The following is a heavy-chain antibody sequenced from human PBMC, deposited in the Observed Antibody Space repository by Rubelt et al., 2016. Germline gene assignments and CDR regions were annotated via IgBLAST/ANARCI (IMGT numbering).Heavy chain of an antibody. D-gene: IGHD4-17*01. CDR3: VRDKGFGDHGMDV. Sequence: QVQLVQSGAEGKKPGASVKVSCKASGHTFTSYGMSWVRQAPGQGLEWMGWIRGCNGDTNYEQKLKGRVSVTTDTSTSTAYMGLRSLRSDDTAVYYCVRDKGFGDHGMDVWGQGTTVTVSS. J-gene: IGHJ6*02. CDR1: GHTFTSYG. CDR2: IRGCNGDT. V-gene: IGHV1-18*01.